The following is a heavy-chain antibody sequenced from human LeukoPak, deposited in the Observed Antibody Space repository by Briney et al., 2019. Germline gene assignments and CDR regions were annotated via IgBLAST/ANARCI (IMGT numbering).Heavy chain of an antibody. CDR3: ARSTSYYYYMDV. CDR2: ISSSSSYI. V-gene: IGHV3-21*01. J-gene: IGHJ6*03. CDR1: GFTFSSYS. D-gene: IGHD1-14*01. Sequence: GGSLRLSCAASGFTFSSYSMNWVRQAPGKGLEWVSSISSSSSYIYYADSVKGRFTISRDNAKNSLYLQMNSLRAEDTAVYYCARSTSYYYYMDVWGKGTTVTVFS.